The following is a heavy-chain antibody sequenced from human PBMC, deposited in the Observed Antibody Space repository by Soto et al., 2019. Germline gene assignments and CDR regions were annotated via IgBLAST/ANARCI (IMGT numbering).Heavy chain of an antibody. CDR3: AGDLAVALIDY. CDR2: ISAYNGNT. J-gene: IGHJ4*02. Sequence: QVQLVQSGAEVKKPGASVKVSCKASGSTFTSYGISWVRQAPGQGLEWMGWISAYNGNTKCAQKLQGRGTRPTYTSTSTAYTELRSLRSDDTAVNYCAGDLAVALIDYWGQGTLVTVSS. V-gene: IGHV1-18*01. D-gene: IGHD6-19*01. CDR1: GSTFTSYG.